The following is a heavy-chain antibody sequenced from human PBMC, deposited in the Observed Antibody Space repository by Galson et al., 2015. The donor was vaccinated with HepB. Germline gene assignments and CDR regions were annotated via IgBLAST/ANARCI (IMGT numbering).Heavy chain of an antibody. D-gene: IGHD3-10*01. CDR2: ISSSSSDI. J-gene: IGHJ4*02. Sequence: SLRLSCAASGFTFSSYSMNWVRLAPGKGLEWVSYISSSSSDIYYADSVKGRFTISRDNAKNSLHLQMNSLRAEDTALYYCARDNRMVRGAFDYWGQGALVTVSS. CDR3: ARDNRMVRGAFDY. CDR1: GFTFSSYS. V-gene: IGHV3-21*05.